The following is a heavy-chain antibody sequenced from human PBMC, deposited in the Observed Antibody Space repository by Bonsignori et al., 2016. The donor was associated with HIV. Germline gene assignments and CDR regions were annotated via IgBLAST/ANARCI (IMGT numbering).Heavy chain of an antibody. J-gene: IGHJ6*03. CDR2: IYYSGST. V-gene: IGHV4-59*01. Sequence: WIRQPPGKGLEWIGYIYYSGSTNYNPSLKSRVTISVDTSKNQFSLKLSSVTAADTAVYYCARAQMDSYGIWYYYYYMDVWGKGTTVTVSS. CDR3: ARAQMDSYGIWYYYYYMDV. D-gene: IGHD5-18*01.